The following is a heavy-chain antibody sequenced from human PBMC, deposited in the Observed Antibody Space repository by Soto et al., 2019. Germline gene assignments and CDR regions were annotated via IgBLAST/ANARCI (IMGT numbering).Heavy chain of an antibody. Sequence: GGSLRLSCAASGFTSSSYAMSWVRQAPGKGLEWVSVISGSGGSTYYADSVKGRFTISRDNSKNTLYLQMNSLRAEDTAVYYCAKGTVVVAATPGPYFDYWGQGTLVTVSS. V-gene: IGHV3-23*01. CDR2: ISGSGGST. D-gene: IGHD2-15*01. CDR3: AKGTVVVAATPGPYFDY. J-gene: IGHJ4*02. CDR1: GFTSSSYA.